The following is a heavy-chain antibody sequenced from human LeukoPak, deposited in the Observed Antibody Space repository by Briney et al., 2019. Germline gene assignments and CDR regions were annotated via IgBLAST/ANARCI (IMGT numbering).Heavy chain of an antibody. D-gene: IGHD1-1*01. CDR1: GFSFSSYW. CDR2: IKEGGSKK. V-gene: IGHV3-7*03. J-gene: IGHJ5*02. Sequence: QSGRSLRLSCAASGFSFSSYWMNWVRRAPGKGLEWLANIKEGGSKKYYVDSVKGRFTISRDNAKNSLYLQMNSLRAEDTAVYYCARVWPPPWNFDPWGQGTLVTVSS. CDR3: ARVWPPPWNFDP.